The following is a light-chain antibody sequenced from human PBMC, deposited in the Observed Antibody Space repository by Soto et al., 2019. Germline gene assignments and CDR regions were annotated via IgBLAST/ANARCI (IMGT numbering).Light chain of an antibody. CDR2: GAS. CDR3: QQYNTSPWT. J-gene: IGKJ1*01. V-gene: IGKV3-20*01. CDR1: QSVSSSY. Sequence: EIVLTQSPGTLSLPPGERGTLSCRASQSVSSSYLAWYQQKPGQAPRLLIYGASNSATGIPDRFSGSGSGTDFTLTISRLEPEDFAVYYCQQYNTSPWTFGQGTKVEIK.